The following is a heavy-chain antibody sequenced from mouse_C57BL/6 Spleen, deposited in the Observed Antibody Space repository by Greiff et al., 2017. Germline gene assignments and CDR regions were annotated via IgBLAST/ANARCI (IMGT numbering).Heavy chain of an antibody. CDR1: GFTFSNYW. Sequence: EVKVEESGGGLVQPGGSMKLSCVASGFTFSNYWMNWVRQSPEKGLEWVAQIRLKSDNYATHYAESVKGRFTISRDDSKSSVYLQMNNLRAEDTGIYYCTKDGPYYFDYWGQGTTLTVSS. J-gene: IGHJ2*01. V-gene: IGHV6-3*01. CDR2: IRLKSDNYAT. CDR3: TKDGPYYFDY. D-gene: IGHD2-3*01.